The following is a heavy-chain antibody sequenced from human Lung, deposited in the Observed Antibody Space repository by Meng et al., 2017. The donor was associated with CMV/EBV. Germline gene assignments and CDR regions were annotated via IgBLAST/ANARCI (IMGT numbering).Heavy chain of an antibody. D-gene: IGHD3-22*01. CDR2: IYYSGGT. J-gene: IGHJ4*02. CDR3: VRHYDRSGHHYFDY. CDR1: AGSISSYGSF. Sequence: SXTLSLTCSVSAGSISSYGSFWGWIRQPPGKGLEWIGMIYYSGGTHYNPSLKSRVIVSVDTSKKNFSLKLSSVTASDTAVYYCVRHYDRSGHHYFDYWGQGSXVTGSS. V-gene: IGHV4-39*02.